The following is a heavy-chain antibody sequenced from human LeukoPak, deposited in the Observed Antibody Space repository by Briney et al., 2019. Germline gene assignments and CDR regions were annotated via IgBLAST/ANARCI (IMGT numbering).Heavy chain of an antibody. V-gene: IGHV3-66*01. CDR1: GFTVSSSY. CDR3: ARGYIYGYDC. Sequence: PGGSLRLSCAASGFTVSSSYMSWVRQAPGKGLEWVSVIYSGGGTYYADSVKARFTISRDNAKNTLYLQMNSLRAEDTAVYYCARGYIYGYDCWGQGALVTVSS. CDR2: IYSGGGT. D-gene: IGHD5-18*01. J-gene: IGHJ4*02.